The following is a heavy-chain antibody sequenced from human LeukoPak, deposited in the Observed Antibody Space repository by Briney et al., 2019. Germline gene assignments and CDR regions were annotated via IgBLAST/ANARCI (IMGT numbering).Heavy chain of an antibody. V-gene: IGHV3-74*03. J-gene: IGHJ4*02. D-gene: IGHD6-6*01. CDR3: ARDQRVTGRPDIDY. Sequence: GGSLRLSCAASGFTFRNHWMHWVRQTPGTGLVWVSRISSDGSSTTYADSVKGRFTISRDNAKNTLYLQMNNLRAEDTAMYYCARDQRVTGRPDIDYWGRGTLVIVSS. CDR2: ISSDGSST. CDR1: GFTFRNHW.